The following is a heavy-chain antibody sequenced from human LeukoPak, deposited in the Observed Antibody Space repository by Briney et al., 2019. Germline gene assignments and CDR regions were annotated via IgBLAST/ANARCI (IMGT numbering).Heavy chain of an antibody. V-gene: IGHV4-34*01. Sequence: PSETRSLTCAVYGGSFSGYYWSWIRQPPGKGLEWIGEINHSGSTNYNPSLKSRVTISVDTSKNQFSLQLSSVTAADTAVYYCARDLRDIVVVPAAIPVYYYYYYMDVWGKGTTVTVSS. J-gene: IGHJ6*03. CDR3: ARDLRDIVVVPAAIPVYYYYYYMDV. CDR1: GGSFSGYY. CDR2: INHSGST. D-gene: IGHD2-2*02.